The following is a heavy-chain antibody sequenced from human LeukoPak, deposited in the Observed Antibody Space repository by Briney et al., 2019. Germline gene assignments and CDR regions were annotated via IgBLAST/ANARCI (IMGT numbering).Heavy chain of an antibody. CDR3: ARDDRDNSRGYPAPDY. CDR1: GYTFTSYY. Sequence: GASVKVSCKASGYTFTSYYMHWVRQAPGQGLEWMGIINPSGGSTSYAQKFQGRVTMTRDTSTSTVYMELSSLRSEDTAVYYCARDDRDNSRGYPAPDYWGQGTLVTVSS. D-gene: IGHD3-22*01. V-gene: IGHV1-46*01. J-gene: IGHJ4*02. CDR2: INPSGGST.